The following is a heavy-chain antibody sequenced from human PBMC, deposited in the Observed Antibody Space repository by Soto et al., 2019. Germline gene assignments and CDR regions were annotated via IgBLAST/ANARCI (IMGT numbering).Heavy chain of an antibody. Sequence: QAQLVQSGAEVKKPGSSVKVYCKASGGTFSSYAISWVRQAPGQGLEWMGGIIPIPGTANYAQKFQGRVTITADESTSTAYMELSSLRSEDTAVYYCARSQGSSISLETYYYYYYGMDVWGQGTTVTVSS. D-gene: IGHD2-2*01. CDR3: ARSQGSSISLETYYYYYYGMDV. CDR1: GGTFSSYA. V-gene: IGHV1-69*01. J-gene: IGHJ6*02. CDR2: IIPIPGTA.